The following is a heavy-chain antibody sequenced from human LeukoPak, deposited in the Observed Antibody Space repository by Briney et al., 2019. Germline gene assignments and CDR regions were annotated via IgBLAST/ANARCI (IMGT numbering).Heavy chain of an antibody. CDR1: VGSINNYY. D-gene: IGHD4-17*01. CDR3: ARGGDYGDLRYFDY. J-gene: IGHJ4*02. Sequence: SETLSLTCTVSVGSINNYYWSWIRPPPERGLEWSGYIYYRGSTTYNPSLKSRVTFSVDTSKNQSCLKLNSVTAAVTAVYYCARGGDYGDLRYFDYWGQGTLVTVSS. CDR2: IYYRGST. V-gene: IGHV4-59*01.